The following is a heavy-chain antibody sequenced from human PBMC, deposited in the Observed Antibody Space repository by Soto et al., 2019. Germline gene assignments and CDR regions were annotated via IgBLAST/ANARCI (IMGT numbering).Heavy chain of an antibody. CDR2: INPRGDNT. CDR1: RYTFTNYY. V-gene: IGHV1-46*03. D-gene: IGHD3-16*02. Sequence: QVQLVQSGAEVKKPGASVKVSCKASRYTFTNYYMHWVRQAPGQGLEWMGMINPRGDNTNYAQNFQGRGTMTRETSTSTVYMDLSCLRSEDTAVYYCARCIYRYDAFDIWGPGTMVTVSS. CDR3: ARCIYRYDAFDI. J-gene: IGHJ3*02.